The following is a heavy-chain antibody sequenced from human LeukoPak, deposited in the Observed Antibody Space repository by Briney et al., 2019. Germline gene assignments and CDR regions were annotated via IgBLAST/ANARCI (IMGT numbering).Heavy chain of an antibody. D-gene: IGHD3-22*01. CDR2: ISSSGSTI. CDR1: GFTFSDYY. CDR3: ANERDSSGYSYYYYYYGMDV. V-gene: IGHV3-11*01. J-gene: IGHJ6*02. Sequence: GGSLRLSCAASGFTFSDYYMSWIRQAPGKGLEWVSYISSSGSTIYYADSVKGRFTISRDNSKNTLYLQMNSLRAEDTAVYYCANERDSSGYSYYYYYYGMDVWGQGTTVTVSS.